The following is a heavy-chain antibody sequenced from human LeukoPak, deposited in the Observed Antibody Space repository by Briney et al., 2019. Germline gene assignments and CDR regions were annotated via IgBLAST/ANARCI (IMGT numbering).Heavy chain of an antibody. CDR2: TYYRSKWYN. V-gene: IGHV6-1*01. Sequence: SQTLSLTCALSGDSVSRISAGWNWIRQSPSRGLEWLGRTYYRSKWYNDYAVSVKSRITIIPDTSKNQFSLQLNSVTPEDTAVYYCAGDGANYYYFDYWGQGTLVTVSS. J-gene: IGHJ4*02. CDR1: GDSVSRISAG. CDR3: AGDGANYYYFDY. D-gene: IGHD4/OR15-4a*01.